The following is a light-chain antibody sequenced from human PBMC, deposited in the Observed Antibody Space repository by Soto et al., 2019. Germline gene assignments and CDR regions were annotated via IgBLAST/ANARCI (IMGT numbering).Light chain of an antibody. V-gene: IGLV2-18*02. CDR3: SSYTSSSTYV. Sequence: QSALTQPPSVPGSPGQSVAISCTGTSSDVGNSNGVSWYHQPPGTAPKLIIYDVNNRPSGVPDRFSGSKSGNTASLTISGLQAEDEGDYYCSSYTSSSTYVSGTGTKVTVL. J-gene: IGLJ1*01. CDR1: SSDVGNSNG. CDR2: DVN.